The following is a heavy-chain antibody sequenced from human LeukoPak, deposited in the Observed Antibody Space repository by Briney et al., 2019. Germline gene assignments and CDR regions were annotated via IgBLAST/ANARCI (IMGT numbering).Heavy chain of an antibody. CDR2: MSAYNGNT. J-gene: IGHJ4*02. Sequence: ASVKVSCKASGYTFTSYGISWVRQAPGQGLEWMGWMSAYNGNTNYAQKLQGRVTMTTDTSTSTAYMELRSLRSDDTAVYYCARDLVTSIAAAGTGYWGQGTLVTVSS. V-gene: IGHV1-18*01. D-gene: IGHD6-13*01. CDR1: GYTFTSYG. CDR3: ARDLVTSIAAAGTGY.